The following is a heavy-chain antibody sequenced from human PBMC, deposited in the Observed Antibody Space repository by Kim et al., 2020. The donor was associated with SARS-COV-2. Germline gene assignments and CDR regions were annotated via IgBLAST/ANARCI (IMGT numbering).Heavy chain of an antibody. J-gene: IGHJ6*02. CDR3: ARPDTAMVMGSDYYYFGMYV. CDR1: GYSFTSYW. CDR2: IDPSDSYT. Sequence: GESLKISCKGSGYSFTSYWISWVRQMPGKGLEWMGRIDPSDSYTNYSPSFHGHATISANKSISTAYLQWSSLKASDTAMYYCARPDTAMVMGSDYYYFGMYVWGQRTTVSVSS. V-gene: IGHV5-10-1*01. D-gene: IGHD5-18*01.